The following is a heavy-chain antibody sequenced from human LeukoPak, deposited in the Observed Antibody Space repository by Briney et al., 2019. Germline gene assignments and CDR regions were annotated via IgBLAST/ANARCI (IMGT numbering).Heavy chain of an antibody. J-gene: IGHJ5*02. V-gene: IGHV4-39*07. CDR1: GGSISSGGYY. CDR2: INHSGST. D-gene: IGHD6-25*01. Sequence: SETLSLTCTVSGGSISSGGYYWSWIRQPPGKGLEWIGEINHSGSTNYNPSLKSRVTISVDTSKNQFSLKLSSVTAADTAVYYCARRDPPGGRYWFDPWGQGTLVTVSS. CDR3: ARRDPPGGRYWFDP.